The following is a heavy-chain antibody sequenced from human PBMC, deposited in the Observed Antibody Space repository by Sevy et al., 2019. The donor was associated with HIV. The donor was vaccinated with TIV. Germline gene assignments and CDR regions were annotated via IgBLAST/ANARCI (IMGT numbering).Heavy chain of an antibody. D-gene: IGHD6-6*01. J-gene: IGHJ4*02. CDR1: GFTFSDYY. CDR2: ISSSGGTI. CDR3: AREDIADRHFDY. Sequence: GGSLRLSCAASGFTFSDYYINWIRQAPGKGLEWISYISSSGGTIYYADSVKGRFTISRDNAKNSLYLQMNSLRAEDTAVYYCAREDIADRHFDYWGQGTLVTVSS. V-gene: IGHV3-11*01.